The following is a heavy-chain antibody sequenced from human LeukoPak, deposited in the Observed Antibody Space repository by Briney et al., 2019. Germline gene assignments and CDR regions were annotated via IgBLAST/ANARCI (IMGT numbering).Heavy chain of an antibody. CDR1: GGSISSYY. J-gene: IGHJ4*02. CDR3: ARTDYYDSSGYSFDY. CDR2: IYYSGST. Sequence: SETLSLTCTLSGGSISSYYWSWIRQPPGKGLEWIGYIYYSGSTNYNPSLKSRVTISVDTSKNQFSLKLSSVTAADTAVYYCARTDYYDSSGYSFDYWGQGTLVTVSS. V-gene: IGHV4-59*01. D-gene: IGHD3-22*01.